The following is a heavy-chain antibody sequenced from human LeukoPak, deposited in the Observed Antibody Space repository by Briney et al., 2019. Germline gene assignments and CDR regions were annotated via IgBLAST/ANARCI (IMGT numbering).Heavy chain of an antibody. CDR3: ARGSTYYDSSGQVPFDY. CDR1: GFTFNNYW. V-gene: IGHV3-48*01. CDR2: ISGSSSTI. Sequence: GGSLRLSCVASGFTFNNYWMNWVRQAPGKGLEWGSYISGSSSTIYYADSVKGRFTISRDNGKNTLYLQMNSLRAEDTAVYYCARGSTYYDSSGQVPFDYWGQGTLVTVSS. J-gene: IGHJ4*02. D-gene: IGHD3-22*01.